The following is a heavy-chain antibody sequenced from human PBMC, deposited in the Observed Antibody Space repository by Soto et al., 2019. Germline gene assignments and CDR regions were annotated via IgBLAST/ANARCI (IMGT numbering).Heavy chain of an antibody. D-gene: IGHD3-9*01. Sequence: GESRKISCKGSGYSFTSYWIGWVRQMPGKGLEWMGIIYPGDSDTRYSPSFQGQVTISADKSISTAYLQWSSLKASDTAMYYCARGSTGREDYYYGMDVWGQGTTVTVSS. J-gene: IGHJ6*02. V-gene: IGHV5-51*01. CDR1: GYSFTSYW. CDR3: ARGSTGREDYYYGMDV. CDR2: IYPGDSDT.